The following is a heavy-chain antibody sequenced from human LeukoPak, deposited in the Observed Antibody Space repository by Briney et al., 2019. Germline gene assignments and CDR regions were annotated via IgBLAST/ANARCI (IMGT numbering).Heavy chain of an antibody. J-gene: IGHJ4*02. Sequence: GGSLRLSCAASGFTFSSYSMNWVRQAPGKGLEWVSYISSSSSTIYYADSVKGRFTISRGNAKNSLYLQMNSLRAEDTAVYYCARGSSGWYGVQFDYWGQGTLVTVSS. D-gene: IGHD6-19*01. CDR3: ARGSSGWYGVQFDY. CDR1: GFTFSSYS. CDR2: ISSSSSTI. V-gene: IGHV3-48*01.